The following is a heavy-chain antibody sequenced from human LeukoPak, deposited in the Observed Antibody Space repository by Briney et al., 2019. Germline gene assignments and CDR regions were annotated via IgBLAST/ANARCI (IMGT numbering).Heavy chain of an antibody. Sequence: GGSLRLSCAASGFTFNNYWMHWVRHVPGKGLVWVSRINSDGSSTIYADSVKGRFTISRDNAKNTLYLQKNSLRAEDTAVYYCAREGANWGSVGAFDIWGQGTMVTVSS. CDR2: INSDGSST. CDR1: GFTFNNYW. CDR3: AREGANWGSVGAFDI. J-gene: IGHJ3*02. V-gene: IGHV3-74*01. D-gene: IGHD7-27*01.